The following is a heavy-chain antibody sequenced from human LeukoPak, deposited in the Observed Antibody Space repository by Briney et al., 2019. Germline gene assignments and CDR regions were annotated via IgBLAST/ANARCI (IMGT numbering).Heavy chain of an antibody. CDR3: ARVQEDYFDY. CDR1: GYTFTSYG. CDR2: ISSNSDNT. J-gene: IGHJ4*02. Sequence: ASVKVSCKATGYTFTSYGISWVRQAPGQGLEWMGWISSNSDNTNYAQKLQGRVTMTRDTSISTAYMELSSLRSDDTAVYYCARVQEDYFDYWGQGTLVTVSS. V-gene: IGHV1-18*01.